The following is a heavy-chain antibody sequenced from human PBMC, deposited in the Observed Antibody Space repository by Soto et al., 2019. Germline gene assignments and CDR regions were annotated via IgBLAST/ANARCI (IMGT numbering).Heavy chain of an antibody. Sequence: ASVKVSCKASGYTFTGYYMHWVRQAPGQGLEWMGWINPNSGGTNYAQKFQGWVTMTRDTSISTAYMELSRLRSDDTAVYYCARARHSSSPNYYYYGMDVWGQGTTVTVSS. D-gene: IGHD6-6*01. V-gene: IGHV1-2*04. CDR3: ARARHSSSPNYYYYGMDV. J-gene: IGHJ6*02. CDR1: GYTFTGYY. CDR2: INPNSGGT.